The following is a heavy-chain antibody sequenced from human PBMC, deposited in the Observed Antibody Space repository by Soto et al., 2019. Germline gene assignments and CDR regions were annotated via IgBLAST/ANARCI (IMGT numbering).Heavy chain of an antibody. CDR1: GGSISSSSYY. CDR2: IFYSGST. Sequence: SETLSLTCTVSGGSISSSSYYWGWIRQPPGKGLEWIGSIFYSGSTYYNPSLKSRVTISVDTSKNQFSLKLSSVTAADTAVYYCARDRGVGWFDPWGQGTLVTVSS. J-gene: IGHJ5*02. V-gene: IGHV4-39*07. CDR3: ARDRGVGWFDP.